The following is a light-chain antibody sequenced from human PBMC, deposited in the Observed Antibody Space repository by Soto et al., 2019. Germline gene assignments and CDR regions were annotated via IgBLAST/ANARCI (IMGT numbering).Light chain of an antibody. Sequence: QSVLTQPASVSGSPGQSITISCTGTSSDVGGYNFVSWYQQHPGTAPKLMIYEVSNRPSGVSNRFSGSKSANTASLTISGLQAADEADYYCNSYTSNNTYVFGTGTKVTVL. V-gene: IGLV2-14*01. CDR3: NSYTSNNTYV. J-gene: IGLJ1*01. CDR1: SSDVGGYNF. CDR2: EVS.